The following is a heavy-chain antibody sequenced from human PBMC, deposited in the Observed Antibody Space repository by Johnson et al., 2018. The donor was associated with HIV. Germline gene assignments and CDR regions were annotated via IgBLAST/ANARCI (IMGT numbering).Heavy chain of an antibody. V-gene: IGHV3-66*01. CDR3: ARGRPNYYDSSGRYVPVAFDI. D-gene: IGHD3-22*01. CDR1: GFTVSSNY. J-gene: IGHJ3*02. CDR2: IYIGGST. Sequence: VQLVESGGGLVQPGGSLRLSCAASGFTVSSNYMSWVRQAPGKGLEWGSVIYIGGSTYYADSVMVRFTISRDNSKNTLYLQMNSLRAEDTAVYYCARGRPNYYDSSGRYVPVAFDIWGQGTMVTVSS.